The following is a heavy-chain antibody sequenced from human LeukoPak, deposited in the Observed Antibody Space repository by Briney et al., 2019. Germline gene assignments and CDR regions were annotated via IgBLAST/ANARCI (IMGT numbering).Heavy chain of an antibody. Sequence: SETLSLNCTVSGGSISSSSYYWGWIRQPPGKGLEWIGSIYYSGSTYYNPSLKSRVTISVDTSKNQFSLKLSSVTAADTAVYYCARLRYYDSSGSPEFDYWGQGTLVTVSS. CDR3: ARLRYYDSSGSPEFDY. J-gene: IGHJ4*02. D-gene: IGHD3-22*01. CDR1: GGSISSSSYY. CDR2: IYYSGST. V-gene: IGHV4-39*01.